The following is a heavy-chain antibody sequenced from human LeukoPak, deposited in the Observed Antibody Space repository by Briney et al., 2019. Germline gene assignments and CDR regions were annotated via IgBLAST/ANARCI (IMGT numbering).Heavy chain of an antibody. CDR2: INHSGST. V-gene: IGHV4-34*01. CDR1: GGSFSGYY. J-gene: IGHJ5*02. CDR3: ASTAVAGTDAFDP. Sequence: SETLSLTCAVYGGSFSGYYWSWLRQPPGKGLEWIGEINHSGSTNYNPSLKSRVTISVDTSKNQFSLKLSSVTAADTAVYYCASTAVAGTDAFDPWGQGTLVTVSS. D-gene: IGHD6-19*01.